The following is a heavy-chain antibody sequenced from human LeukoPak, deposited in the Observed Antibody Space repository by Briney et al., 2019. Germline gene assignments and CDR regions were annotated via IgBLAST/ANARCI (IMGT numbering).Heavy chain of an antibody. Sequence: ASETLSLTCTVSGASITSYFSSWIRQPPGKGLEWIAYMYYSGNTNYNPSLKSRVIISVDKSKNQLSLNLSSVTAADTAVYYCARDTRGAFDLWGQGTMVTVSS. V-gene: IGHV4-59*01. CDR3: ARDTRGAFDL. CDR1: GASITSYF. J-gene: IGHJ3*01. CDR2: MYYSGNT. D-gene: IGHD2-2*01.